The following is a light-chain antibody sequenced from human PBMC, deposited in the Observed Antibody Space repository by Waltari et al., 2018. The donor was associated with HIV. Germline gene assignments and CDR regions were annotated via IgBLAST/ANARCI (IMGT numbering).Light chain of an antibody. CDR1: ASAIGRYNY. Sequence: QSALSQPASVSASPGQSVAISCSGSASAIGRYNYVSWYQQHPDRAPTLILFDVNNRPSGISDRFSGSKSGTTASLTISTVRTDDEADYYCASYTVSSTGVFGTGTKLSVL. CDR2: DVN. J-gene: IGLJ1*01. CDR3: ASYTVSSTGV. V-gene: IGLV2-14*03.